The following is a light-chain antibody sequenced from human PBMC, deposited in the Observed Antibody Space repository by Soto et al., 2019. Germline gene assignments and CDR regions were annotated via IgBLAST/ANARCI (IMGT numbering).Light chain of an antibody. CDR1: HSVTTH. Sequence: EIVLTQSPDTLSLSPGERATLSCWASHSVTTHLAWFQQRPGQTPRLLIYDASTRAPGIPARFSGRGSGADFTLTITGLQSEDFAVYYCQQYNGWPWTFGLGTKVDI. CDR2: DAS. J-gene: IGKJ1*01. V-gene: IGKV3D-15*01. CDR3: QQYNGWPWT.